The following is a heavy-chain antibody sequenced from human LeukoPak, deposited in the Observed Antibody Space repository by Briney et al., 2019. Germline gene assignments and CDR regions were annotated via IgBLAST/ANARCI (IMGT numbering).Heavy chain of an antibody. Sequence: GGSLRLSCAASGFTFSSYSMNWVRQAPGKGLEWVSYISSSSSAIYYAGSVKGRFTISRDNAKNSLYLQMNSLRAEDTAVYYCARDSQRPIYDSSGYTHWGQGTVVTVSS. J-gene: IGHJ4*02. CDR1: GFTFSSYS. CDR2: ISSSSSAI. V-gene: IGHV3-48*01. CDR3: ARDSQRPIYDSSGYTH. D-gene: IGHD3-22*01.